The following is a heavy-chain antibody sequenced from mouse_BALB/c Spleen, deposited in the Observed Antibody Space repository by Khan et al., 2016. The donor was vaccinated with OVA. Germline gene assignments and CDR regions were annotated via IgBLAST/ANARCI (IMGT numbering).Heavy chain of an antibody. Sequence: VQLQQSGGDFVRPGGSLKLSCAASGFTFSTYGMSWVRQTPDKRLEWVATISTGGAYTYYPDSVKGRFTISRDNAKNTLYLQLSSLKSEDTAIYYCARLAYYYNSEGFAYWGQGTLVTVSA. V-gene: IGHV5-6*01. CDR3: ARLAYYYNSEGFAY. CDR2: ISTGGAYT. CDR1: GFTFSTYG. D-gene: IGHD1-1*01. J-gene: IGHJ3*01.